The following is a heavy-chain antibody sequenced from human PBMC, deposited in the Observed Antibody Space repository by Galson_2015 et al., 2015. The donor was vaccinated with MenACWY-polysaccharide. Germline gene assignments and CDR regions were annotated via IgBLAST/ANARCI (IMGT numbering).Heavy chain of an antibody. CDR2: ISYDGINK. V-gene: IGHV3-30-3*01. J-gene: IGHJ6*02. CDR3: SRDDSDTIPFSGIDA. CDR1: GFTFSSYA. D-gene: IGHD3-22*01. Sequence: SLRLSCAASGFTFSSYAIHWVRQAPGKGLEWVADISYDGINKYYADSVKGRFTISRDNSKYTVYLQMNSLKADDAPVYDCSRDDSDTIPFSGIDAWGQGTPVTVSS.